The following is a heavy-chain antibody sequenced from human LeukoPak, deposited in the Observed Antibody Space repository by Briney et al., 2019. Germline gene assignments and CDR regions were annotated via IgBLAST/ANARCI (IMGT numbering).Heavy chain of an antibody. D-gene: IGHD3-10*01. J-gene: IGHJ3*02. CDR1: GYSISSGYY. Sequence: SETLSLTCTVSGYSISSGYYWGWIRQPPGKGLEWIGSIYHSGSTYYNPSLKSRVTISADTSYNQFSLKLSSVTAADTAVYYCARVWFAELSHDAFDIWGQGTMVAVSS. CDR2: IYHSGST. V-gene: IGHV4-38-2*02. CDR3: ARVWFAELSHDAFDI.